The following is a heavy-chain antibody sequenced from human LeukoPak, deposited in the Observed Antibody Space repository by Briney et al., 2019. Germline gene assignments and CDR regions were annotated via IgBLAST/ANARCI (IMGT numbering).Heavy chain of an antibody. CDR3: AGGTRGYSYGYRFDY. CDR1: GFTFSTYS. J-gene: IGHJ4*02. V-gene: IGHV3-48*01. Sequence: GGSLRLSCAASGFTFSTYSMNWVRQAPGKGLEWVSYISGSGSTIYYADSVKGRFTISRDAAKNSLYLQMNSLRAEDTAVYYCAGGTRGYSYGYRFDYWGQGTLVTVSS. D-gene: IGHD5-18*01. CDR2: ISGSGSTI.